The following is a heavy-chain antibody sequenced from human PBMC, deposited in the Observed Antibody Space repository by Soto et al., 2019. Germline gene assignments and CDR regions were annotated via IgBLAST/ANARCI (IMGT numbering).Heavy chain of an antibody. D-gene: IGHD4-17*01. CDR2: MNPNSGNT. CDR1: GYTFTSYD. J-gene: IGHJ6*02. Sequence: ASVKVSCKASGYTFTSYDINWVRQATGQGLEWMGWMNPNSGNTGYAQKFQGRVTMTRNTSISTAYMELSSLRSEDTAVYYCARDVPTTTVTTYHYYYGMDVWGQGSTVTVSS. V-gene: IGHV1-8*01. CDR3: ARDVPTTTVTTYHYYYGMDV.